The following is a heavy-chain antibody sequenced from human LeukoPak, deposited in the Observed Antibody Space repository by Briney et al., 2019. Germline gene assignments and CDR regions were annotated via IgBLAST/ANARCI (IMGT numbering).Heavy chain of an antibody. D-gene: IGHD3-16*01. CDR3: ARNQQLGGHSYYYYGMDV. Sequence: GGSLRLSCSVSGFTFENFAMNWVRQAPGKGLEWVSVIRDNGATTFYADSVKGRFTISRDNSKNTLYLQMNSLRADDTAIYYCARNQQLGGHSYYYYGMDVWGQGTTVTVSS. J-gene: IGHJ6*02. CDR1: GFTFENFA. V-gene: IGHV3-23*01. CDR2: IRDNGATT.